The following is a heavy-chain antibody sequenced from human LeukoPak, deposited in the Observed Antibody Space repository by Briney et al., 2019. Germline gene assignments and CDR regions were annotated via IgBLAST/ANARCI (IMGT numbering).Heavy chain of an antibody. D-gene: IGHD6-19*01. CDR2: IYYSGNT. V-gene: IGHV4-59*08. CDR3: ARSVWSSGWGFDP. J-gene: IGHJ5*02. Sequence: SETLSLTCTVSGGSISSYFWSWIRQPPGKGLEWIGYIYYSGNTNYNPSLKSRVTISVDTSKNQFSLKLSSVTAADTAVYYCARSVWSSGWGFDPWGQGTLVTVSS. CDR1: GGSISSYF.